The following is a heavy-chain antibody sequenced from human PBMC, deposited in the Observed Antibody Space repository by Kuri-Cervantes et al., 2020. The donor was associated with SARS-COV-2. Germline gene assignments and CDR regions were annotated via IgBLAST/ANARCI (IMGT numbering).Heavy chain of an antibody. V-gene: IGHV4-34*01. CDR1: GGSFSGYY. J-gene: IGHJ4*02. Sequence: GSLRLSCAVYGGSFSGYYWSWIRQPPGKGLEWIGEINHSGSTNYNPSLKSRVTISVDTSKNQFSLKLSSVTAADTAVYYCARGQYSSSWYSNLDYWGQGTLVTVSS. CDR2: INHSGST. D-gene: IGHD6-13*01. CDR3: ARGQYSSSWYSNLDY.